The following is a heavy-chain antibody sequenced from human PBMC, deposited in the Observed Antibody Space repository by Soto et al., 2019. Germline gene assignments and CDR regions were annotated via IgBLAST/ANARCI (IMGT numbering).Heavy chain of an antibody. CDR1: GFTFSSYW. V-gene: IGHV3-7*01. CDR2: IKQDGSEK. D-gene: IGHD3-3*01. Sequence: EVQLVESGGGLVQPGGSLRLSCAASGFTFSSYWMSWVRQAPGKGLEWVANIKQDGSEKYYVDSVKGRFTISRDNAKNSLYLQMNSLRAEDTAVYYCASVPVLRFLEWLSPESLPYGMDVWGQGTTVTVSS. J-gene: IGHJ6*02. CDR3: ASVPVLRFLEWLSPESLPYGMDV.